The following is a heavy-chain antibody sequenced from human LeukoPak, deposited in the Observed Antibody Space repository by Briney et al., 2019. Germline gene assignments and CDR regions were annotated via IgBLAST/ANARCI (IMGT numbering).Heavy chain of an antibody. CDR2: INHSGST. CDR3: AKESVASRARGYFDY. D-gene: IGHD2-21*01. Sequence: PSETLSLTCAVYGGSFSDYCWSWIRQPPGRGLEWIGEINHSGSTNYNPSLKSRVTLSVDTSKNQFSLKLSSVTAADTAVYYCAKESVASRARGYFDYWGQGTLVTVSS. J-gene: IGHJ4*02. CDR1: GGSFSDYC. V-gene: IGHV4-34*01.